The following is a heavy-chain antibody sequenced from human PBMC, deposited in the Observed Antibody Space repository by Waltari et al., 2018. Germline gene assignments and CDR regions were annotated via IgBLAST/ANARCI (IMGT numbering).Heavy chain of an antibody. CDR1: GFPFSSYW. CDR3: ARESNERITMVRVGLYGMDV. Sequence: EVQLVESGGGLVQPGGSLRLSCAASGFPFSSYWMSWVRQAPGKGLEGVANIKQDGSEKYYVDSVKGRFTISRDNAKNSLYLQMNSLRAEDTAVYYCARESNERITMVRVGLYGMDVWGQGTTVTVSS. CDR2: IKQDGSEK. V-gene: IGHV3-7*01. J-gene: IGHJ6*02. D-gene: IGHD3-10*01.